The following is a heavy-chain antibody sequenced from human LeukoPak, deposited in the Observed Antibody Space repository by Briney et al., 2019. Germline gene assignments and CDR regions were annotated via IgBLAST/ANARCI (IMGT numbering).Heavy chain of an antibody. D-gene: IGHD4-11*01. J-gene: IGHJ6*02. Sequence: GGSLRLSCAASGFTLSSYGMSWVRQAPGKGLEWVSSISSSSSYIYYADSVKGRFTISRDNAKNSLYLQMNSLRAEDTAVYYCARAGVTTNPGKTYYYYYGMDVWGQGTTVTVSS. CDR1: GFTLSSYG. CDR2: ISSSSSYI. V-gene: IGHV3-21*01. CDR3: ARAGVTTNPGKTYYYYYGMDV.